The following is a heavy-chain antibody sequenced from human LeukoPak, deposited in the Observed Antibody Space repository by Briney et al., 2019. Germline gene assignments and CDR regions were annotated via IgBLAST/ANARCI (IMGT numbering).Heavy chain of an antibody. CDR2: IYHSGTT. CDR3: ARTTYYYDSSGYYSGDYYYYYMDV. Sequence: PSETLSLTCAVSGASISSTNWWSWVRQPPGKGLEWIGEIYHSGTTNYNPSLKSRVTISVDTSKNQFSLKLSSVTAADTAVYYCARTTYYYDSSGYYSGDYYYYYMDVWGKGTTVTVSS. D-gene: IGHD3-22*01. J-gene: IGHJ6*03. CDR1: GASISSTNW. V-gene: IGHV4-4*02.